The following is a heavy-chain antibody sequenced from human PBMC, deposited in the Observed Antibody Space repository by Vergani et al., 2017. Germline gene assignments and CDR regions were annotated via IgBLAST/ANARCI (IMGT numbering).Heavy chain of an antibody. V-gene: IGHV3-23*01. CDR3: AKAGSGSYYKFDY. CDR1: GFTFSSYA. D-gene: IGHD3-10*01. CDR2: ISGSVGST. J-gene: IGHJ4*02. Sequence: EVQLLESGGGLVQPGGSLRLSCAASGFTFSSYAMSWVRQAPGKGLEWVSAISGSVGSTYYADSVKGRFTISRDNSKSTLYLQMNSLRAEDTAVYYCAKAGSGSYYKFDYWGQGTLVTVSS.